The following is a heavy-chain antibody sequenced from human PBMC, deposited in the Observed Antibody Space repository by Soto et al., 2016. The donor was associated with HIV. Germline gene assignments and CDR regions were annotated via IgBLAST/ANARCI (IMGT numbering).Heavy chain of an antibody. Sequence: VQLVESGGNVVQPGGSLRLSCTASGFTFNKHGMHWVRQAPGKGLEWVAVVWSDGNRKWYADSVKGRFTISRDNSENTVYLEMNSLRAEDTAVYYCARDLGSPSGAVGTRLYFDYWGREPGHRHL. CDR1: GFTFNKHG. CDR3: ARDLGSPSGAVGTRLYFDY. V-gene: IGHV3-33*01. D-gene: IGHD6-13*01. CDR2: VWSDGNRK. J-gene: IGHJ4*03.